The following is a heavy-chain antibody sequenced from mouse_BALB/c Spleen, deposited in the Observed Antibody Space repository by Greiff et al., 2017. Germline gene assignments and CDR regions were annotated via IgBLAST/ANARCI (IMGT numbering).Heavy chain of an antibody. J-gene: IGHJ4*01. Sequence: QVQLQQSGAELAKPGASVKMSCKASGYTFTSYWMHWVKQRPGQGLEWIGYINPSTGYTEYNQKFKDKATLTADKSSSTAYMQLSSLTSEDSAVYYCARPFTTAYAMDYWGQGTSVTVSS. V-gene: IGHV1-7*01. CDR3: ARPFTTAYAMDY. CDR1: GYTFTSYW. CDR2: INPSTGYT. D-gene: IGHD1-2*01.